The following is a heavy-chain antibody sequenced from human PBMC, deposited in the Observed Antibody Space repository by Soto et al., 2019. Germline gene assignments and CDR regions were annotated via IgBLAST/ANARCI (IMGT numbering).Heavy chain of an antibody. Sequence: PWGSLRLSCVASGFTFRSYWMHWVRQAPGKGLVWVSHINGDGSTTSYADSVKGRFTISRDNAKNTVYLQMNSLRDEDTAVYSCARGGGYSYGYIGYWGQGTLVTVSS. J-gene: IGHJ4*02. CDR1: GFTFRSYW. CDR3: ARGGGYSYGYIGY. D-gene: IGHD5-18*01. CDR2: INGDGSTT. V-gene: IGHV3-74*01.